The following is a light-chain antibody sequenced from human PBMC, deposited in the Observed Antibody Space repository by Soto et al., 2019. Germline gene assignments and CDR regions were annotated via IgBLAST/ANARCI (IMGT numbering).Light chain of an antibody. CDR1: SSDVGGYNY. V-gene: IGLV2-14*01. J-gene: IGLJ2*01. Sequence: QSALTQPASVSGSPGQSITISCTGTSSDVGGYNYVSWYQQHPGKAPKLMIYDVSNRPSGVSNPFSGYKSANTASLTISGLQAEDGADYSCTSYTSSSTVVFGGGTKLTVL. CDR3: TSYTSSSTVV. CDR2: DVS.